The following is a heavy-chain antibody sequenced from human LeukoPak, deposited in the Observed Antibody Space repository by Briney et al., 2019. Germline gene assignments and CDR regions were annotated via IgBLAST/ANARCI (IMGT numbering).Heavy chain of an antibody. V-gene: IGHV4-4*09. J-gene: IGHJ4*02. CDR2: IYTSGST. Sequence: SETLSLTCTVSGGPISSYYWSWIRQPPGKGLEWIGYIYTSGSTNYNPSLKSRVTISVDTSKNQFSLKLSSVTAADTAVYYCARHSSGWYDYWGQGTLVTVSS. CDR3: ARHSSGWYDY. CDR1: GGPISSYY. D-gene: IGHD6-19*01.